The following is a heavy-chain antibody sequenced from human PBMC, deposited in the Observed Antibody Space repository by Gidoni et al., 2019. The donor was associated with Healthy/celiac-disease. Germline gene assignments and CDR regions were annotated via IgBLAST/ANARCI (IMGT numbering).Heavy chain of an antibody. CDR3: ARAPDIVLMVYANDY. J-gene: IGHJ4*02. V-gene: IGHV1-18*01. D-gene: IGHD2-8*01. Sequence: GWISAYNGNTNYAQKLQGRVTMTTDTSTSTAYMELRSLRSDDTAVYYCARAPDIVLMVYANDYWGQGTLVTVSS. CDR2: ISAYNGNT.